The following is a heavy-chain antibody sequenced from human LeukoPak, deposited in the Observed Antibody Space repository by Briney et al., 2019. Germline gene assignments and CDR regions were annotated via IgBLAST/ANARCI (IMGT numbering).Heavy chain of an antibody. V-gene: IGHV3-11*04. D-gene: IGHD2-2*03. J-gene: IGHJ4*02. CDR1: GFIFSDYY. Sequence: GGSLRLSCAVSGFIFSDYYMSWIRQAPGKGLEGVSYISSSGSTIYYADSVKRRFPISRDNAKNSLYLQINSLRAEDTAVYYCARDGDCSSTSCAFVDYWGQGPLVTVSS. CDR2: ISSSGSTI. CDR3: ARDGDCSSTSCAFVDY.